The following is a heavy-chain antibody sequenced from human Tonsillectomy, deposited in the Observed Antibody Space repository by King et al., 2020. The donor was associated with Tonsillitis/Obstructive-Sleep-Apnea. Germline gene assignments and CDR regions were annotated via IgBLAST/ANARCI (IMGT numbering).Heavy chain of an antibody. Sequence: VQLVESGGALVQPGGSLRLSCAASDFAFSTYWMHWGRQAPGKGLGWVSWINSDGSRKTYADSGKGRFTISRDNAKNTVYLQIDSLRVEDTAVYYCARDRGYTSDYWGQGTLVTVSS. V-gene: IGHV3-74*01. D-gene: IGHD3-10*01. J-gene: IGHJ4*02. CDR3: ARDRGYTSDY. CDR2: INSDGSRK. CDR1: DFAFSTYW.